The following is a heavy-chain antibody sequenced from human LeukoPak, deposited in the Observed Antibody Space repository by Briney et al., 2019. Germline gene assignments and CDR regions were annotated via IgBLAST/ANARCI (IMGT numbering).Heavy chain of an antibody. V-gene: IGHV1-8*01. Sequence: ASVKVSCKASGYTFTSYDINWVRQATGQGLEWMGWMNPNSGNTGYAQKFQGRVTMTRNTSISTAYMELSSLRSEDTAVYYCARGDCGSDCPKNPGGMDVWGQGTTVTVSS. D-gene: IGHD2-21*02. CDR1: GYTFTSYD. CDR3: ARGDCGSDCPKNPGGMDV. CDR2: MNPNSGNT. J-gene: IGHJ6*02.